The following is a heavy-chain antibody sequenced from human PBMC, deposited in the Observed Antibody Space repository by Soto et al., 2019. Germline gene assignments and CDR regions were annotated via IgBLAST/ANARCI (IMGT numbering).Heavy chain of an antibody. CDR1: GFTFSSYW. D-gene: IGHD3-22*01. CDR3: ARVSYDSNGYLNWFDP. J-gene: IGHJ5*02. Sequence: GGSLRLSCAASGFTFSSYWMHWVRQAPGKGLVWVSRINSDGSSTSYADSVKGRFTISRDNAKNTLYLQMNSLRAEDTAVYYCARVSYDSNGYLNWFDPWGQGTLVTVSS. CDR2: INSDGSST. V-gene: IGHV3-74*01.